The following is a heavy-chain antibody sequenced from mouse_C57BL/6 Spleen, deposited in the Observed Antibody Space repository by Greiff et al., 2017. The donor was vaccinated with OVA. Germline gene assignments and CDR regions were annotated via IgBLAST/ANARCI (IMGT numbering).Heavy chain of an antibody. CDR1: GYTFTDYY. D-gene: IGHD2-5*01. CDR2: IYPGSGNT. J-gene: IGHJ3*01. V-gene: IGHV1-76*01. Sequence: VQLQQSGAELVRPGASVKLSCKASGYTFTDYYINWVKQRPGQGLEWIARIYPGSGNTYYNEKFKGKATLTAEKSSSTAYMQLSSLTSEDSAVYFCAREALDSNSFAYWGQGTLVTVSA. CDR3: AREALDSNSFAY.